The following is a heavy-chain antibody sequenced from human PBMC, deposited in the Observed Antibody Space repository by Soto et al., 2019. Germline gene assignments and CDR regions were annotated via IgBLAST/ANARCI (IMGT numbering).Heavy chain of an antibody. CDR1: GFTFSSYG. J-gene: IGHJ4*02. CDR2: IWYDGSNK. Sequence: GGSLRLSCAASGFTFSSYGMHWVRQAPGKGLEWVAVIWYDGSNKYYADSVKGRFTISRDNSKNTLYLQMNSLRAEATAVYYCARGPRSYYGSSGYYCWGEGALVTV. D-gene: IGHD3-22*01. CDR3: ARGPRSYYGSSGYYC. V-gene: IGHV3-33*01.